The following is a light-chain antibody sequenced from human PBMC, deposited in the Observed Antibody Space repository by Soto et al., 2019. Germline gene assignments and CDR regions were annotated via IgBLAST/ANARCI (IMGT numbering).Light chain of an antibody. CDR1: RGIGNY. CDR2: AAF. V-gene: IGKV1-27*01. Sequence: DIQMTQSPSSLYASVGDRVTITCRASRGIGNYLAWYQQKPGQVPKLLIYAAFILQSRVPSRVSGSGSGTDFPLTMSSLHPADVATYSGQQFNRAPFTFGGGTKVDLK. J-gene: IGKJ4*01. CDR3: QQFNRAPFT.